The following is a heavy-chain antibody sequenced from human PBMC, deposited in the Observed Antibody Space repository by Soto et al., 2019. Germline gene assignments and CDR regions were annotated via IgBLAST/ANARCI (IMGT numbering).Heavy chain of an antibody. CDR3: AREGEDITIFGVVIIHRAWFDP. D-gene: IGHD3-3*01. CDR2: ISSSSSYI. V-gene: IGHV3-21*01. CDR1: GFTFSSYS. J-gene: IGHJ5*02. Sequence: GGSLRLSCAASGFTFSSYSMNWVRQAPGKGLEWVSSISSSSSYIYYADSVKGRFTISRDNAKNSLYLQMNSLRAEDTAVYYCAREGEDITIFGVVIIHRAWFDPWGQGTLVTVSS.